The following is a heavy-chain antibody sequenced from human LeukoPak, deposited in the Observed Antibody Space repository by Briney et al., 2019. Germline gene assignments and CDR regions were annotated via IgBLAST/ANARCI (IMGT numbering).Heavy chain of an antibody. V-gene: IGHV3-30*04. CDR3: AELGITMIGGV. Sequence: GRSLRLSCAASGFTFSSYAMHWVRQAPGKGLEWVAVISYDGSSKYYADSVKGRFTISRDNSKNTLYLQMNSLRAEDTAVYYCAELGITMIGGVWGKGTTVTISS. CDR2: ISYDGSSK. J-gene: IGHJ6*04. CDR1: GFTFSSYA. D-gene: IGHD3-10*02.